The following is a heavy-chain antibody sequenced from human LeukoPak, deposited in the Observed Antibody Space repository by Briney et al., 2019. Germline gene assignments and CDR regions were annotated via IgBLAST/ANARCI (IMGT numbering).Heavy chain of an antibody. CDR2: INPNSGGT. V-gene: IGHV1-2*02. D-gene: IGHD6-19*01. Sequence: ASVKLSCKSSGYTFTGYFVHWVRQAPGQGLEWMGWINPNSGGTNYSQTFQGRVTMTRDTSISIAYMELSRLRSDDTAVYYCARGVAGTPLTDYWGQGTLVTVSS. CDR1: GYTFTGYF. J-gene: IGHJ4*02. CDR3: ARGVAGTPLTDY.